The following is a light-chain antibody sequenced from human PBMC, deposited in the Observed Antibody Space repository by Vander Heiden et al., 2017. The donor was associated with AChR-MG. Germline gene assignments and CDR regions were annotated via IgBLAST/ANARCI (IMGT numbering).Light chain of an antibody. V-gene: IGKV1-5*01. CDR2: DAS. J-gene: IGKJ3*01. CDR3: HQYASNPLA. CDR1: QSIRTW. Sequence: DIQITHSPSTLSASVGDRVTITCRTSQSIRTWLAWYQQKSGKAPKLLIYDASKFESGVPSRFSGSGSGTEFTLTISSLHPDDFATYYCHQYASNPLAFGPGTKVDIK.